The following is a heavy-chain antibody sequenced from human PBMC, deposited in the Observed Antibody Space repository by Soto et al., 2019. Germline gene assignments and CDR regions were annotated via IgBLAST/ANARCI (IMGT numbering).Heavy chain of an antibody. CDR2: IVVASGYS. Sequence: LVQSGPDVKKPGTSVKVSCNTSGFTFGSSAVQWVRQVRGQRLEWIGWIVVASGYSNVAQKFQDRVSLTRDLSTNTAFMELSSLTSADSAMYYCAADVIGVAGDFDHWGQGTLVSVSS. CDR3: AADVIGVAGDFDH. V-gene: IGHV1-58*01. CDR1: GFTFGSSA. D-gene: IGHD6-19*01. J-gene: IGHJ4*02.